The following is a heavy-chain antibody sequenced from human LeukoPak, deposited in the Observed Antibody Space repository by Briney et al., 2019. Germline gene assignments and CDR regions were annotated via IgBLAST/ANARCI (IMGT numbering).Heavy chain of an antibody. CDR3: SPSYDFPY. D-gene: IGHD3-3*01. CDR1: GFTFSNAW. CDR2: ISYDGSNK. V-gene: IGHV3-30*03. Sequence: AGGSLRLSCAASGFTFSNAWMNWVRQAPGKGLEWVAVISYDGSNKYYADSVKGRFTISRDNSKNTLYLQMNSLRAEDTAVYYCSPSYDFPYWGQGTLVTVSS. J-gene: IGHJ4*02.